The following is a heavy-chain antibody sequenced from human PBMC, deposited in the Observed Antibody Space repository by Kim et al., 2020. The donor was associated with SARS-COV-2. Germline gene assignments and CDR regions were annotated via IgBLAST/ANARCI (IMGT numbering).Heavy chain of an antibody. V-gene: IGHV3-33*01. D-gene: IGHD3-22*01. J-gene: IGHJ4*02. CDR3: ARDHSSGLNY. CDR2: NK. Sequence: NKYYAGSVKGRFTISRDNSKNTLYLQMNSLRAEDTAVYYCARDHSSGLNYWGQGTLVTVSS.